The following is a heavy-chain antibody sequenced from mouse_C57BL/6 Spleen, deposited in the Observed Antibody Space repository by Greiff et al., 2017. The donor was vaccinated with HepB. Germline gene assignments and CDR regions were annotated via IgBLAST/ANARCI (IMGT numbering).Heavy chain of an antibody. CDR1: GYTFTSYW. CDR2: IHPNSGST. D-gene: IGHD1-1*01. CDR3: ARGDYYGYYAIDY. J-gene: IGHJ4*01. Sequence: QVQLQQPGAELVKPGASVKLSCKASGYTFTSYWMHWVKQRPGQGLEWIGMIHPNSGSTNYNEKFKSKATLTVDKSSSTTYMQLSSLTAEDSAVYYYARGDYYGYYAIDYWGQGTSVTVSS. V-gene: IGHV1-64*01.